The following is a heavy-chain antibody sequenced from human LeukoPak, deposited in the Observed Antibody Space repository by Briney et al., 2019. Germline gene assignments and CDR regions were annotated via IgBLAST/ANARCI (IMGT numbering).Heavy chain of an antibody. CDR1: GGTFSSSA. V-gene: IGHV1-69*13. J-gene: IGHJ4*02. CDR3: ARRVQQLVRD. D-gene: IGHD6-13*01. Sequence: SVKVSCKASGGTFSSSAISWVRQAPGQGLEWMGGIIPIFGTANYAQKFQGRVTITADESTSTAYMELSSLRSEDTAVLYCARRVQQLVRDWGQGTLVTVSS. CDR2: IIPIFGTA.